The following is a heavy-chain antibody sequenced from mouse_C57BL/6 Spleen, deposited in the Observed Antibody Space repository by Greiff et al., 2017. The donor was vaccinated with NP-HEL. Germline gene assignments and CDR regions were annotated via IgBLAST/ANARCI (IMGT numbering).Heavy chain of an antibody. CDR3: AIRSSPHWYFDV. CDR2: ISDGGSYT. D-gene: IGHD1-1*01. Sequence: EVKVVESGGGLVKPGGSLKLSCAASGFTFSSYAMSWVRQTPEKRLEWVATISDGGSYTYYPDNVKGRFTISRDNAKNNLYLQMSHLKSEDTAMYYCAIRSSPHWYFDVWGTGTTVTVSS. J-gene: IGHJ1*03. V-gene: IGHV5-4*03. CDR1: GFTFSSYA.